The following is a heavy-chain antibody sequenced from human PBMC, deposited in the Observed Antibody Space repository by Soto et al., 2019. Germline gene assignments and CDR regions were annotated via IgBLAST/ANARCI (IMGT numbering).Heavy chain of an antibody. CDR2: ISGSSSYT. Sequence: QVQLVESGGGLVKPGGSLRLSCAASGFTFSDYYMSWIRQAPGKGLEWVSYISGSSSYTNYADSVKGRFTISRDNAKNSLNLQMTGLRAEDTAVYYCARVRVGAPPRGWFDPWGQGTLVTVSS. J-gene: IGHJ5*02. D-gene: IGHD1-26*01. CDR3: ARVRVGAPPRGWFDP. CDR1: GFTFSDYY. V-gene: IGHV3-11*06.